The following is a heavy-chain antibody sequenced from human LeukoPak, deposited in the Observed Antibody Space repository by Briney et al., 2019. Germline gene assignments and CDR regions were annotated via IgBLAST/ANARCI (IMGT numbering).Heavy chain of an antibody. CDR2: ISSSSYI. V-gene: IGHV3-21*01. Sequence: GGSLRLSCAASGFTFSSYSMNWVRQAPGKGLEWVSSISSSSYIYYADSVKGRFTISRDNAKNSLYLQMNSLRAEDTAVYYCARDIWAGSYLFDYWGQGTLVTVSS. CDR1: GFTFSSYS. CDR3: ARDIWAGSYLFDY. J-gene: IGHJ4*02. D-gene: IGHD3-10*01.